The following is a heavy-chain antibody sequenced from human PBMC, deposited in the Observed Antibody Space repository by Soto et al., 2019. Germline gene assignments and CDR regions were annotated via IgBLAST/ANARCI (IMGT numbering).Heavy chain of an antibody. CDR2: ISVYNGNK. V-gene: IGHV1-18*01. CDR1: GYTFNKYC. J-gene: IGHJ6*02. D-gene: IGHD3-10*01. CDR3: ARVAITLIRGLKVDFYSMDV. Sequence: ASVKVSCKASGYTFNKYCITWVRQAPGQGLEWLGWISVYNGNKNYAKKVQGRVSMTADTSTSTAHMELRSLQSDDTAVYFCARVAITLIRGLKVDFYSMDVWGQGTTVTVSS.